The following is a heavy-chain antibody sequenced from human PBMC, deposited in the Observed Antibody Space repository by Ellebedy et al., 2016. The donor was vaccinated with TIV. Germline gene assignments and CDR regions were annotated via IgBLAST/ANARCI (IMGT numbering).Heavy chain of an antibody. CDR1: GYTLTELS. J-gene: IGHJ6*02. D-gene: IGHD5-18*01. CDR2: FDPEDGET. V-gene: IGHV1-24*01. CDR3: ATVSMDTAMVRVPIGYYGMDV. Sequence: AASVKVSCKVSGYTLTELSMHWVRQAPGKGLEWMGGFDPEDGETIYTQIFQGRVTMTEDTSTDTAYMELSSLRSEDTAVYYCATVSMDTAMVRVPIGYYGMDVWGQGTTVTVSS.